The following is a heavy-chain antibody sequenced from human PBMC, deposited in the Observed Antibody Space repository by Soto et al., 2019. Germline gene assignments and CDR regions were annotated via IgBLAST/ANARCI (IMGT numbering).Heavy chain of an antibody. CDR1: GFTFSSYA. V-gene: IGHV3-23*01. Sequence: GGSLRLSCAASGFTFSSYAMSWVRQAPGKGLEWVSAISGSGGSTYYADSVKGRFTISRDNSKNTLYLQMNSLRAEDTAVYYCPKSGTLRYFDEGAFNIWGQGTMATVSS. CDR3: PKSGTLRYFDEGAFNI. J-gene: IGHJ3*02. D-gene: IGHD3-9*01. CDR2: ISGSGGST.